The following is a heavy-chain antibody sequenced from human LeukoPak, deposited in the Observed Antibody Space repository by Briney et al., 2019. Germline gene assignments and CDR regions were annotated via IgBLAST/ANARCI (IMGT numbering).Heavy chain of an antibody. D-gene: IGHD3-9*01. CDR2: IWYDGSNK. Sequence: GGSLRLSCAASGFTFSSYGMHWVRQAPGKGLEWVAVIWYDGSNKYYADSVKGRFTISRDNSKNTLYLQMNSLRAEDTAVYYCARELDILTVYGMDVWGQGTTVTVSS. V-gene: IGHV3-33*01. J-gene: IGHJ6*02. CDR1: GFTFSSYG. CDR3: ARELDILTVYGMDV.